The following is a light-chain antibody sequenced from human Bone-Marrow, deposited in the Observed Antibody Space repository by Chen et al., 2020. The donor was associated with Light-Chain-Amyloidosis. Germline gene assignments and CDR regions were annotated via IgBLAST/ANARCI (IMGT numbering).Light chain of an antibody. CDR1: NIGSRS. CDR3: QMWDANTDRWV. J-gene: IGLJ3*02. V-gene: IGLV3-21*04. Sequence: SYVLTQPPSVSVAPGKTAKITCEETNIGSRSVHWYQQRPGQAPVLLIYSDSERPSGSPERVCGSNAGNTATLTISRVEAEDEADYYCQMWDANTDRWVFGGGTKLTVL. CDR2: SDS.